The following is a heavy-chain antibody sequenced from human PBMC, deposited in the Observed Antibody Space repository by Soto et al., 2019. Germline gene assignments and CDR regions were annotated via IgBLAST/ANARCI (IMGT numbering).Heavy chain of an antibody. CDR2: IYWDDDK. CDR1: GFSLTTRGVG. Sequence: QITLKESGTTLVKPTQTLTLTCTFSGFSLTTRGVGVGCVRQPPGKALECLALIYWDDDKRYSPSLQSRLSNTHDNSKNPVVLRMNNVDSVEPDTYSCEPRTNFYQHDWFDPWRQATLVCVSS. J-gene: IGHJ5*02. CDR3: EPRTNFYQHDWFDP. D-gene: IGHD1-1*01. V-gene: IGHV2-5*02.